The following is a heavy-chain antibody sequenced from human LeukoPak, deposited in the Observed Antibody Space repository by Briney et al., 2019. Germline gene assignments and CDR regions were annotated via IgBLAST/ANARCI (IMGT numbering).Heavy chain of an antibody. CDR2: IIPIFGTT. V-gene: IGHV1-69*05. CDR1: GGTFSNYA. Sequence: SVKVSCEASGGTFSNYAISWVRQAPGQGLEWLGGIIPIFGTTKYAQRVQGRVTMSTDESRTTAYMELRSLISEDSAVYYCARQGGTTIFGVAHPGGAFDIWGQGTMVTVSS. CDR3: ARQGGTTIFGVAHPGGAFDI. D-gene: IGHD3-3*01. J-gene: IGHJ3*02.